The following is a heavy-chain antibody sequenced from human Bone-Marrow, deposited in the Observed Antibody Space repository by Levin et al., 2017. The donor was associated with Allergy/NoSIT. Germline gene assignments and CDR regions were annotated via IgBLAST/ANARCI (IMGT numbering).Heavy chain of an antibody. D-gene: IGHD6-19*01. CDR1: GFPFSSYW. J-gene: IGHJ4*02. CDR2: INQHGSEI. Sequence: LSLTCAASGFPFSSYWMNWVRQPPGKGLEWVATINQHGSEIHFVDSVKGRFTISRDNANNSLYLQMNSLRAEDTAVYYCARDRSSGWFGTSDYWGQGTLVTVSS. V-gene: IGHV3-7*01. CDR3: ARDRSSGWFGTSDY.